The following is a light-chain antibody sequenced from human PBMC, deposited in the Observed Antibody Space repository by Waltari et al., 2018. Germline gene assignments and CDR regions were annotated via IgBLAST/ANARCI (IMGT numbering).Light chain of an antibody. CDR2: DAS. CDR1: PGISSA. Sequence: AIQLTQSPSSLSASVGDRVTITCRASPGISSALAWYQQKPGKAPKLLIYDASRLESGVPSRFSGSGSGTDFTLTIISLQPEDFATYYCQQFNNYPHLITFGQGTRLEIK. CDR3: QQFNNYPHLIT. J-gene: IGKJ5*01. V-gene: IGKV1D-13*01.